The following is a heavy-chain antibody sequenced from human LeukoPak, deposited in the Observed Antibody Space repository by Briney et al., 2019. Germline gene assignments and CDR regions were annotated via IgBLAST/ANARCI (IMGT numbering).Heavy chain of an antibody. J-gene: IGHJ4*02. Sequence: GGSLRLSCAASGFTFSSYSMNWVRQAPGKGLERVSSISSSSYIYYADSVKGRSTISRDNAKNSLYLQMNSLRAEDTAVYYCARDSSHYDILTGYSNTDYWGQGTLVTVSS. D-gene: IGHD3-9*01. CDR1: GFTFSSYS. CDR2: ISSSSYI. CDR3: ARDSSHYDILTGYSNTDY. V-gene: IGHV3-21*01.